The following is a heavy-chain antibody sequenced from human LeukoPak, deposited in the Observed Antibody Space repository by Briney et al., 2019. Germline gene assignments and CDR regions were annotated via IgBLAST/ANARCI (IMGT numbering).Heavy chain of an antibody. J-gene: IGHJ4*02. Sequence: GGSLRLSCAASGFAFSTYSMNWVRQAPGKGLEWVSYISGSSSTICYADSVKGRFTISRDNAKNSLYLQMNSLRAEDTAVYYCARDGIYCSSTSCYESYFDYWGQGTLVTVSS. V-gene: IGHV3-48*01. CDR2: ISGSSSTI. CDR1: GFAFSTYS. D-gene: IGHD2-2*01. CDR3: ARDGIYCSSTSCYESYFDY.